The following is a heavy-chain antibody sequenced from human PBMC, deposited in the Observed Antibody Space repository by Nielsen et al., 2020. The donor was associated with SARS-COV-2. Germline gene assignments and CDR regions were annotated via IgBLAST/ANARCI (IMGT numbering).Heavy chain of an antibody. J-gene: IGHJ4*02. Sequence: LSLTCAASGFTFSSYAMSWVRQAPGRGLEWVSAISANIGSTTYADSVKGRFTISRDNSKSSLYLEMYSLRAEDTAVYFCAKTPGSSSWSDLLFAYWGQGILVTVSS. CDR2: ISANIGST. V-gene: IGHV3-23*01. CDR3: AKTPGSSSWSDLLFAY. D-gene: IGHD6-13*01. CDR1: GFTFSSYA.